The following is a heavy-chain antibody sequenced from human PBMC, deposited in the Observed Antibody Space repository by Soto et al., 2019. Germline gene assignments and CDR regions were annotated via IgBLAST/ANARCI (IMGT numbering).Heavy chain of an antibody. D-gene: IGHD3-22*01. Sequence: GESLKISCKGSGYSFTSYWIGWVRQMPGKGLEWMGIIYPGDSDTRYSPSFQGQVTISADKSISTAYLQWSSLKASDTAMYYCARGLDYDSSGYYLPFDYWGQGTLVTVSS. CDR2: IYPGDSDT. CDR3: ARGLDYDSSGYYLPFDY. V-gene: IGHV5-51*01. CDR1: GYSFTSYW. J-gene: IGHJ4*02.